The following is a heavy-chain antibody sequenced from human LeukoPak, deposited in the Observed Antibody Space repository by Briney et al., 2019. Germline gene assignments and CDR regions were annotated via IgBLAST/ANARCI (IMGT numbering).Heavy chain of an antibody. J-gene: IGHJ4*02. D-gene: IGHD1-20*01. Sequence: SETLSLTCTVSGGSISSYYWSWIRQPPGKGLEWIGYIYYSGSTNYNPSLKSRVTISVDTSKNQFSLKLGSVTAADTAVYYCARESITGTTGLDYRGQGTLVTVSS. CDR3: ARESITGTTGLDY. CDR2: IYYSGST. V-gene: IGHV4-59*01. CDR1: GGSISSYY.